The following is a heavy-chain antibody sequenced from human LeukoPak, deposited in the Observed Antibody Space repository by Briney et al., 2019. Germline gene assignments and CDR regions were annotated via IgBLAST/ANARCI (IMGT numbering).Heavy chain of an antibody. CDR1: GFTFSDYF. CDR3: ARDLGNYSPFDY. D-gene: IGHD4-11*01. CDR2: IGGSGITI. V-gene: IGHV3-11*01. Sequence: GGSLRLSCAASGFTFSDYFMNWIRQAPGKGLEWVSYIGGSGITIYYADSVKGRFTISRDDAKNSLYLQMNSLRAEDTAVYYCARDLGNYSPFDYWGQGSLVTVSS. J-gene: IGHJ4*02.